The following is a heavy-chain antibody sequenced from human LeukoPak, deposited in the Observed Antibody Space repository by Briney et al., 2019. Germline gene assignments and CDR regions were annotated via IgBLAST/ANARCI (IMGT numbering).Heavy chain of an antibody. V-gene: IGHV3-74*01. D-gene: IGHD1-14*01. CDR3: ARDHDAVGTTIDH. CDR1: GLTFSSYW. J-gene: IGHJ4*02. Sequence: QTGGSLRLSCAASGLTFSSYWMHWVRQAPGEGLVWVSRIKSDGSVTWYADSVKGRFTISRDNAKNKLYLQMNSLRDEDTAVYFCARDHDAVGTTIDHWGQGTLVTVSS. CDR2: IKSDGSVT.